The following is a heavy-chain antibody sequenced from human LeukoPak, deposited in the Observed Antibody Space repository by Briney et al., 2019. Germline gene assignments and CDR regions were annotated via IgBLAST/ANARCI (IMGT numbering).Heavy chain of an antibody. D-gene: IGHD3-16*02. V-gene: IGHV4-38-2*01. CDR1: GYSISSGYY. CDR2: IYHTDST. J-gene: IGHJ4*02. Sequence: SETLSLPCAVSGYSISSGYYWGWVRQAPGKGLEWIGSIYHTDSTDYNPSLKSRLTISVDMSKNQFSLNLRSVTAADTAVYYCARDKDDYVWGTYRWWGQGMLVTVSS. CDR3: ARDKDDYVWGTYRW.